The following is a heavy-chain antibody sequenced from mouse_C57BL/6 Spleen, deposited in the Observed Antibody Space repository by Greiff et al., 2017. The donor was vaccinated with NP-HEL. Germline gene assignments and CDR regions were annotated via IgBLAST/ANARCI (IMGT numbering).Heavy chain of an antibody. CDR1: GYTFTDYE. D-gene: IGHD4-1*01. CDR3: TRSGYYFDD. Sequence: VQLQQSGAELVRPGASVTLSCKASGYTFTDYEMHWVKQTPVHGLEWIGAIDPETGGTAYNQKFKGKAILTADKSSSTAYMRLRSLASDDSAVYYCTRSGYYFDDWGKGTTLTVSS. J-gene: IGHJ2*01. V-gene: IGHV1-15*01. CDR2: IDPETGGT.